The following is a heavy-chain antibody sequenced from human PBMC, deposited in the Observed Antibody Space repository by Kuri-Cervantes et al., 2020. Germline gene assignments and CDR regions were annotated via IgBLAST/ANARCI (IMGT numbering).Heavy chain of an antibody. CDR2: ISYDGSNK. CDR1: GFTFSSYG. V-gene: IGHV3-30*18. J-gene: IGHJ6*02. Sequence: GETLKISCAASGFTFSSYGMHWVRQAPGKGLEWLAVISYDGSNKYYADSVKGRFTISRDNSKNTLYLQMNSLRAEDTAVYYCAKVQRYGYNWGGNFYYYYGMDVWGQGTTVTVSS. D-gene: IGHD5-24*01. CDR3: AKVQRYGYNWGGNFYYYYGMDV.